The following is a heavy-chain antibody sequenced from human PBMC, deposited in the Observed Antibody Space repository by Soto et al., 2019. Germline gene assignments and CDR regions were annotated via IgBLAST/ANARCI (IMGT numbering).Heavy chain of an antibody. CDR3: AREESSGWPYNWFDP. CDR1: GGSISSGDYY. V-gene: IGHV4-30-4*01. J-gene: IGHJ5*02. D-gene: IGHD6-19*01. CDR2: IYYSGST. Sequence: SETLSLTCTVSGGSISSGDYYWSWIRQPPGKGLEWIGYIYYSGSTYYNPSLKSRVTISVDTSKNQFSLKLSSVTAADTAVYYCAREESSGWPYNWFDPWGQGTLVTVSS.